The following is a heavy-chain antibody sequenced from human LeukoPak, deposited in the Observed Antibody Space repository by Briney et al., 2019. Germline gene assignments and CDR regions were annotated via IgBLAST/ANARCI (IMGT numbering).Heavy chain of an antibody. J-gene: IGHJ3*02. Sequence: ASVKVSCKASGYTFTGYYMHWVRQAPGQGLEWIGCINPNSGGTNYAQKFQARVTMTRDTSISTAYMELSRLRSDDTAVYYCARVKHIVVVTAVYDAFDIWGQGTMVTVSS. CDR3: ARVKHIVVVTAVYDAFDI. CDR2: INPNSGGT. D-gene: IGHD2-21*02. V-gene: IGHV1-2*02. CDR1: GYTFTGYY.